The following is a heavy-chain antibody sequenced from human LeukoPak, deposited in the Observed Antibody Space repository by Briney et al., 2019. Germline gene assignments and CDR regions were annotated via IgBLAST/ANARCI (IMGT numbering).Heavy chain of an antibody. CDR2: IYYTGST. J-gene: IGHJ5*02. CDR3: ARKAAAGIPPLYNWFDP. V-gene: IGHV4-59*01. CDR1: GGSITNYY. Sequence: SETLSLTCTVSGGSITNYYWSWIRQPPGKGLEWIGYIYYTGSTNYNPSLRSRVTISVDTSKNQASLKLTSVTPADTAVYYCARKAAAGIPPLYNWFDPWGQGTLVTVSA. D-gene: IGHD6-13*01.